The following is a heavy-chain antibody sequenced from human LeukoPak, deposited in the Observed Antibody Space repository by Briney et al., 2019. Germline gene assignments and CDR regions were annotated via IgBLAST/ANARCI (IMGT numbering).Heavy chain of an antibody. CDR1: RFTFSNHY. CDR3: ARNLVHLWNVFDF. Sequence: GGSLRLPCVASRFTFSNHYMSWARQAPGKGLEWVATIKPDGSETFYVDSVKGRFTVSRDNAKNSLYLQMSSLRAEDTAVYHCARNLVHLWNVFDFWGLGTMVTVSS. D-gene: IGHD5-18*01. J-gene: IGHJ3*01. CDR2: IKPDGSET. V-gene: IGHV3-7*01.